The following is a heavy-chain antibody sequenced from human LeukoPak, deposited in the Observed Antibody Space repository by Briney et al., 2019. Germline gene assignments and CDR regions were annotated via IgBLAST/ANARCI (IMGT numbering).Heavy chain of an antibody. V-gene: IGHV3-33*06. J-gene: IGHJ6*03. Sequence: GRSLRLSCAASGFTFSSYGMHWVRQAPGKGLEWVAVIWYDGSNKYYADSVKGRFTISRDNSKNTLYLQMNSLRAEGTAVYYCAKDLNYYYMDVWGKGTTVTVSS. CDR1: GFTFSSYG. CDR3: AKDLNYYYMDV. CDR2: IWYDGSNK.